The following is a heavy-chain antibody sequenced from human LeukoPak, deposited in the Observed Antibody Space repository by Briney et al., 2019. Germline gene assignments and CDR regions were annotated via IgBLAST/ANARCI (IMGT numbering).Heavy chain of an antibody. Sequence: QPGGSLRLSCAASGFTFSSYAMHWVRQAPGKGLEWVAVISYDGSNKYYADSVKGRFTISRDNSKNTLYLQMNSLRAEDTAVYYCARDRRGIYYDFWSGSALVWEGRGQGTLVTVSS. CDR3: ARDRRGIYYDFWSGSALVWEG. V-gene: IGHV3-30-3*01. J-gene: IGHJ4*02. CDR2: ISYDGSNK. CDR1: GFTFSSYA. D-gene: IGHD3-3*01.